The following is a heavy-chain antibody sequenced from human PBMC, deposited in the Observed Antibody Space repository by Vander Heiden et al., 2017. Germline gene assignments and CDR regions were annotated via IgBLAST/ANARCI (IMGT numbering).Heavy chain of an antibody. CDR3: AKGVSSGLYFDY. V-gene: IGHV3-23*01. D-gene: IGHD6-19*01. CDR1: RCTFSNQA. Sequence: EVQLLASGAGLVQTGGSLRLSCADPRCTFSNQAMSWVRQARGKGLEWVSAISGSGGSTYYADSVKGRFTISRNNSKNTLYLQMNSLRAEDTAVYYCAKGVSSGLYFDYWGQGTLVTVSS. CDR2: ISGSGGST. J-gene: IGHJ4*02.